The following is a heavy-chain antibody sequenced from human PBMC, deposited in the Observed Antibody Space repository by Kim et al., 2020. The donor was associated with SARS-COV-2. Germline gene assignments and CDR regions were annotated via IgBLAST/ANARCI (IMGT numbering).Heavy chain of an antibody. CDR3: ARDDQLTYYYDSSGFPDAFDI. CDR1: GYSISSGYY. V-gene: IGHV4-38-2*02. D-gene: IGHD3-22*01. CDR2: IYHSGST. Sequence: SETLSLTCTVSGYSISSGYYWGWIRQPPGKGLEWIGSIYHSGSTYYNPSLKSRVTISVDTSKNQFSLKLSSVTAADTAVYYCARDDQLTYYYDSSGFPDAFDIWGQGTMVTVSS. J-gene: IGHJ3*02.